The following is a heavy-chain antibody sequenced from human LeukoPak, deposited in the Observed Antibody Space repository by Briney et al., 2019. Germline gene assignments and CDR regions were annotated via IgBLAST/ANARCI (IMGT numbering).Heavy chain of an antibody. CDR1: GFTFSSYA. D-gene: IGHD3-10*01. V-gene: IGHV3-30*04. CDR2: ISYDGSNK. CDR3: ARDGSGSTAVI. Sequence: GGSLRLSCAASGFTFSSYAMHWVRQAPGKGLEWVAVISYDGSNKYYADSVKGRFTISRDNSKNTLYLQMNSLRAEDTAVYYCARDGSGSTAVIWGQGTLVTVSS. J-gene: IGHJ4*02.